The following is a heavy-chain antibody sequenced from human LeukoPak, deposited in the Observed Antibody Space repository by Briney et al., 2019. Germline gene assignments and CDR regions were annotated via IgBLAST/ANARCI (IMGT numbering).Heavy chain of an antibody. CDR1: GFTFSSYG. J-gene: IGHJ4*02. D-gene: IGHD2-15*01. CDR2: ISGSGGST. CDR3: AATLGYCSGGSCYSVY. Sequence: GRSLRLSCAASGFTFSSYGMHWVRQAPGKGLEWVSAISGSGGSTYYADSVKGRFTISRDNSKNTLYLQMNSLRAEDTAVYYCAATLGYCSGGSCYSVYWGQGTLVTVSS. V-gene: IGHV3-23*01.